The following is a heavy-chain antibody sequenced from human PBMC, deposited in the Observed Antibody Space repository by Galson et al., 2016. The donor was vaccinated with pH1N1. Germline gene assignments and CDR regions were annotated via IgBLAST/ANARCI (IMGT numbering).Heavy chain of an antibody. CDR3: TLLQEHL. Sequence: SLRLSCAASGFTFDDYAMHWVRQAPGKGLEWVSGISWNSGSIGYADSVKGRFTISRDSAKNSLYLQMNSLHQGPIGLPPGTLLQEHLWG. CDR2: ISWNSGSI. CDR1: GFTFDDYA. V-gene: IGHV3-9*01. J-gene: IGHJ6*01.